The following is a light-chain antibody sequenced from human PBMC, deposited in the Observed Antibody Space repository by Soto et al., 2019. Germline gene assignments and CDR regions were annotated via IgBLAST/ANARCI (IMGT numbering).Light chain of an antibody. J-gene: IGKJ3*01. CDR2: DAS. CDR1: QDISDY. Sequence: DIQMTQSPSSLSASVGDRVTITCQASQDISDYLNWYHQKPGKAPKFLIYDASYLETGVPSRFSGSGSGTDFTFTISSLQPEDIGTYYCQQYHSLPFTLGSGTKVDIK. CDR3: QQYHSLPFT. V-gene: IGKV1-33*01.